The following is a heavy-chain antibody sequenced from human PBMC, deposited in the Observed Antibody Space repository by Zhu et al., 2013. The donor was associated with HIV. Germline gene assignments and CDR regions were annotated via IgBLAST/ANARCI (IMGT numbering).Heavy chain of an antibody. CDR2: INPNSGGT. CDR3: AREGPGIVVVIKGYYFDY. V-gene: IGHV1-2*02. J-gene: IGHJ4*02. Sequence: QVQLVQSGPDMKKPGASVKVSCKASGFILTGYYMHWVRQAPGQGLEWMGWINPNSGGTNYAQKFQGRVTMTRDTSISTAYMELSRLRSDDTAVYYCAREGPGIVVVIKGYYFDYWGQGTLVTVSS. CDR1: GFILTGYY. D-gene: IGHD3-22*01.